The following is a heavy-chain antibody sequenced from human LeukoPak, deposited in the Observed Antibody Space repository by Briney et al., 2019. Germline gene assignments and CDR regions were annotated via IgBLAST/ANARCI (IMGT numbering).Heavy chain of an antibody. V-gene: IGHV4-30-2*01. CDR1: GGSISSGGYS. D-gene: IGHD3-22*01. Sequence: PSETLSLTCAVSGGSISSGGYSWSWIRQPPGKGLEWIGYIYHSGSTYYNPSLKSRVTISVDRSKNQFSLKLSSVTAADTAVYYCARVNTMMMSAFDIWGQGTMVTVSS. J-gene: IGHJ3*02. CDR2: IYHSGST. CDR3: ARVNTMMMSAFDI.